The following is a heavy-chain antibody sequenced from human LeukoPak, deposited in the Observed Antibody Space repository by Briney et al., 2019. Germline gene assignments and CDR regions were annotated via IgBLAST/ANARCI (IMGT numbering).Heavy chain of an antibody. CDR1: GYTLTSYD. CDR2: MNPNSGNT. V-gene: IGHV1-8*01. J-gene: IGHJ5*02. D-gene: IGHD3-9*01. Sequence: ASVKVSCKASGYTLTSYDINWVGQATGQGLEWMGWMNPNSGNTGYAQKFQGRVNMTRNTSISTAYMELSSLRSEDTAVYYCARDGDILTGYYPWGQGTLVTVSS. CDR3: ARDGDILTGYYP.